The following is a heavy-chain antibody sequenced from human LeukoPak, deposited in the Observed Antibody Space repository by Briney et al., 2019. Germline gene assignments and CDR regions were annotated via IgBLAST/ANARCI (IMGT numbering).Heavy chain of an antibody. D-gene: IGHD2-21*02. J-gene: IGHJ6*02. CDR3: ARDCGGDCYNGMDV. CDR2: ISGNAGST. V-gene: IGHV3-23*01. CDR1: RFSFSSYA. Sequence: GGSLRLSCAASRFSFSSYAMSWVRQAPGKGLEWVSGISGNAGSTYYADSVKGRFTISRDNSDSVLYLQMNSLRAEDTAVYYCARDCGGDCYNGMDVWGQGTTVTVSS.